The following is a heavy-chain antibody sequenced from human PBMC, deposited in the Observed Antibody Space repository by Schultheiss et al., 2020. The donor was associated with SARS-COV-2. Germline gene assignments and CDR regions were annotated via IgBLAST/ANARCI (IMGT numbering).Heavy chain of an antibody. CDR2: ISSSSSYI. V-gene: IGHV3-21*01. Sequence: GESLKISCAASGFTFSSYSMNWVRQAPGKGLEWVSSISSSSSYIYYADSVKGRFTISRDNAKNSLYLQMNSLRAEDTAVYYCAKVYDHGGYYFDYWGQGTLVTVSS. D-gene: IGHD4/OR15-4a*01. CDR1: GFTFSSYS. J-gene: IGHJ4*02. CDR3: AKVYDHGGYYFDY.